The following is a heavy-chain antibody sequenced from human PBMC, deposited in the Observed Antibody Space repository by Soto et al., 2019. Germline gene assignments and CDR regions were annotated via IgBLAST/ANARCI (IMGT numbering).Heavy chain of an antibody. CDR1: GGSISSYY. J-gene: IGHJ3*02. D-gene: IGHD7-27*01. Sequence: QVQLQESGPGLVKPSETLSLTCTVSGGSISSYYWSWIRQSPGEGLEWIGYIDYSGSATYNPSLKSRVSISLDTSKTNCSLKLSSVTASDAAVYYCARLTGAKYAFDIWGQGTKVTVSS. CDR3: ARLTGAKYAFDI. CDR2: IDYSGSA. V-gene: IGHV4-59*08.